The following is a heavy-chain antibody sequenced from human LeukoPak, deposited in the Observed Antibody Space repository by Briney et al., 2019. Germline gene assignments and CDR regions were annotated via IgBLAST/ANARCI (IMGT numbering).Heavy chain of an antibody. J-gene: IGHJ4*02. CDR2: ISSSSSYI. CDR3: ARAQVNYFDY. Sequence: GGSLRLSCAASGFSFSTSYMNWVRQAPGKGLEWVSSISSSSSYIYYADSVKGRFTISRDNAKNSLYLQMNSLRAEDTAVYYCARAQVNYFDYWGQGTLVTVSS. D-gene: IGHD2-21*01. V-gene: IGHV3-21*01. CDR1: GFSFSTSY.